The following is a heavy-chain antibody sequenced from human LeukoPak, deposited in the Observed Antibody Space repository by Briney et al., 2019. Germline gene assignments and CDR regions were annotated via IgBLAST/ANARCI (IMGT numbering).Heavy chain of an antibody. CDR2: IYHSGST. Sequence: SETLSLTCAVSGGSISSSNWWSWVRQPPGKGLEWIGEIYHSGSTNYNPSLTSRVTISVDKSKNQFSLKLSSVTAADTAVYYCATPYYYDSSGNIDYWGQGTLVTVSS. CDR3: ATPYYYDSSGNIDY. CDR1: GGSISSSNW. D-gene: IGHD3-22*01. V-gene: IGHV4-4*02. J-gene: IGHJ4*02.